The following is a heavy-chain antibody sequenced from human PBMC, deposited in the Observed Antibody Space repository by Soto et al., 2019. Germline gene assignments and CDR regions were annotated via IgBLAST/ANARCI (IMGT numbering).Heavy chain of an antibody. V-gene: IGHV3-23*01. J-gene: IGHJ4*02. Sequence: GGTLRLSCAASGFPFGNYAMSWVRQARGKGLEWISGIGGGGHGTNYADSVKGRFTISRDNSRNTLYLQMNSLRVEDTAVYYCAKDPRLQLGFWGQGTLVTVSS. CDR1: GFPFGNYA. CDR3: AKDPRLQLGF. D-gene: IGHD1-1*01. CDR2: IGGGGHGT.